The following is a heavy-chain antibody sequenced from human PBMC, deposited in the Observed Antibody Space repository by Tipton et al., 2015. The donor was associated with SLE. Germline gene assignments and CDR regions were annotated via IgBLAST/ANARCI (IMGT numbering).Heavy chain of an antibody. V-gene: IGHV4-34*01. CDR2: INHRGST. J-gene: IGHJ5*01. Sequence: TLSLTCAVYGGSFTSSSYYWAWIRQSPGKGVEWIGEINHRGSTNHNPSLKSRVTISVDTSKNQFSLKLRSVTAADTAVYYCARGKHIVATFYRANWFDSWGQGTLVVVSS. CDR1: GGSFTSSSYY. CDR3: ARGKHIVATFYRANWFDS. D-gene: IGHD5-12*01.